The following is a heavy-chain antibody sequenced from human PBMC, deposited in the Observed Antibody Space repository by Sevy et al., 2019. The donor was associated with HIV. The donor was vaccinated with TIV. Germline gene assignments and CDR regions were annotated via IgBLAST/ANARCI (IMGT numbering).Heavy chain of an antibody. V-gene: IGHV3-48*03. D-gene: IGHD3-22*01. CDR1: GFTFSSYE. J-gene: IGHJ4*02. Sequence: GGSLRLSCTASGFTFSSYEMNWVRQAPGKGLEWVSNIISSGSSKYYADSVKGRFTISRDNAKNSLFLQMNGLRAEDTAVYYCARGPHHYYDSSAFFDYWGQGTLVTVSS. CDR2: IISSGSSK. CDR3: ARGPHHYYDSSAFFDY.